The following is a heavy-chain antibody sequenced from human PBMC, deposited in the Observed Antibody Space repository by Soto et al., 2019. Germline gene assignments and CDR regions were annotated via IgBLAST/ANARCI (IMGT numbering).Heavy chain of an antibody. Sequence: SETLSLTCTVSGFNISSGGYYWSWIRQHPGKGLEWIGYIYYSGSTYYNPSLKSRVTISVDTSKNQFSLKLSSVTAADTAVYYCARDPSYADYYYGMDVWGQGTTVTVSS. CDR1: GFNISSGGYY. CDR2: IYYSGST. V-gene: IGHV4-31*03. CDR3: ARDPSYADYYYGMDV. J-gene: IGHJ6*02. D-gene: IGHD5-18*01.